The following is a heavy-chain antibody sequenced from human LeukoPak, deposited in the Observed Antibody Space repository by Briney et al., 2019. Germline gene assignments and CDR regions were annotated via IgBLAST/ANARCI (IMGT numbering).Heavy chain of an antibody. CDR2: ISGSGGST. Sequence: PGGSLRLSCAASGFTFSSYAMSWVRQAPGKGLEWVSAISGSGGSTYYADSVKGRFTISRDNSKNTLYLQMNSLRAEDTAVYYCAKDSTKGYYDSSGYYSFGYWGQGTLVTVSS. D-gene: IGHD3-22*01. J-gene: IGHJ4*02. CDR1: GFTFSSYA. V-gene: IGHV3-23*01. CDR3: AKDSTKGYYDSSGYYSFGY.